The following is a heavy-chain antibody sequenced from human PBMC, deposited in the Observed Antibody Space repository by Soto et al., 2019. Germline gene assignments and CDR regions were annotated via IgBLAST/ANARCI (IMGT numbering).Heavy chain of an antibody. CDR3: ETASVTTIPLNNDFDI. CDR2: IIPIFGTA. Sequence: SVKVSCKASGGTFSSYALSWVRQAPGEGLEWMGWIIPIFGTANYAQKFQRRVTITADEFTSTAYMDLSSLRSEDTAAYYCETASVTTIPLNNDFDIWGQGRMVTVSS. J-gene: IGHJ3*02. D-gene: IGHD4-4*01. V-gene: IGHV1-69*13. CDR1: GGTFSSYA.